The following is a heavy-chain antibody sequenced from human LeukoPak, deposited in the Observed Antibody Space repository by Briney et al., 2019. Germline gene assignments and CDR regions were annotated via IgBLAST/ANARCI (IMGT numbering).Heavy chain of an antibody. D-gene: IGHD6-13*01. J-gene: IGHJ4*02. V-gene: IGHV3-30*18. CDR2: ISYDGSNK. Sequence: GGSLRLSCAASGFTFSSYGMHWVRQAPGKGLEWVAVISYDGSNKYYADSVKGRLTISRDNYKNTLYLQMNSLRAEDTAVYYCAKDLAAAGLRWGQGTLVTVSS. CDR3: AKDLAAAGLR. CDR1: GFTFSSYG.